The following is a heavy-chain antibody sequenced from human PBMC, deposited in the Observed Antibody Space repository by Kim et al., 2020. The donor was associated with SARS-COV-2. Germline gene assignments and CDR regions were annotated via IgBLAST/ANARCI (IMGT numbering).Heavy chain of an antibody. V-gene: IGHV4-34*01. CDR3: ARGVGATPYYFDY. D-gene: IGHD1-26*01. J-gene: IGHJ4*02. Sequence: YNPSLKSRVTISVDTSKNQFSLKLSSVTAADTAVYYCARGVGATPYYFDYWGQGTLVTVSS.